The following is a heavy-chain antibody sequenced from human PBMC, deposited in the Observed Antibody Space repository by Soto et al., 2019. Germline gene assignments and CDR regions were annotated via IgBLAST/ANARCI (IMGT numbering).Heavy chain of an antibody. CDR2: INHSGST. Sequence: SETLSQPFSVYGGSFSGYYWSWIRQPPGKGLEWIGEINHSGSTNYNPSLKSRVTISVDTSKNQFSLKLSSVTAADTAVYYCARGALWFGELAKLFDYWGQGTLVTVSS. D-gene: IGHD3-10*01. CDR3: ARGALWFGELAKLFDY. J-gene: IGHJ4*02. V-gene: IGHV4-34*01. CDR1: GGSFSGYY.